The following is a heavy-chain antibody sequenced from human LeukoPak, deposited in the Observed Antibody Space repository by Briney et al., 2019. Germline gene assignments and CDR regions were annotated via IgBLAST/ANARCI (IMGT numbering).Heavy chain of an antibody. D-gene: IGHD3-3*01. CDR3: ARVSPSYDFWSGYYYYYYMDV. CDR2: MNPNSGNT. Sequence: ASVKVSCKASGYTFTSYDINWVRQATGQGLEWMGWMNPNSGNTGYAQKLQGRVTMTTDTSTSTAYMELRSLRSDDTAVYYCARVSPSYDFWSGYYYYYYMDVGGKGTTVTVSS. J-gene: IGHJ6*03. V-gene: IGHV1-8*01. CDR1: GYTFTSYD.